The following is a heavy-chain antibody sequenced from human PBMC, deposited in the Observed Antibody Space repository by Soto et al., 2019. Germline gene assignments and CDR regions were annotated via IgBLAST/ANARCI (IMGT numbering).Heavy chain of an antibody. V-gene: IGHV4-39*01. Sequence: SETLSLTCTVSGGSISSSSYYWGWIRQPPGKGLEWIGSIYYSGSTYYNPSLKSRVTISVDTSKNQFSLKLSSVTAADTAVYYCARNISSGWYDMKYYFKLWGPGALVT. J-gene: IGHJ4*02. CDR2: IYYSGST. D-gene: IGHD6-19*01. CDR1: GGSISSSSYY. CDR3: ARNISSGWYDMKYYFKL.